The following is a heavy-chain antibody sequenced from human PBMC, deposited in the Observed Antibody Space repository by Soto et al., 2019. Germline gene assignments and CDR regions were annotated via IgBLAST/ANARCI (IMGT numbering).Heavy chain of an antibody. Sequence: QVQLVQSGAEVKKPGSSVKVSCKASGGTFKNYLFSWVRQAPGQGLEWMGGVFPIFGTTNYAQRFQGRVTITADAATSTVYMELSGLTSEDTAVYFCARDLEFRDGNISDFDYWGQGTMVTVSS. J-gene: IGHJ4*02. D-gene: IGHD3-9*01. V-gene: IGHV1-69*01. CDR2: VFPIFGTT. CDR3: ARDLEFRDGNISDFDY. CDR1: GGTFKNYL.